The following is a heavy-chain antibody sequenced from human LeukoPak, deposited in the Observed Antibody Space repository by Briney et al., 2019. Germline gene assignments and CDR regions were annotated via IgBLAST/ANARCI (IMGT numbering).Heavy chain of an antibody. CDR3: AISTYDY. V-gene: IGHV3-30*02. CDR1: GFTFSSYG. CDR2: IRYDGSNK. J-gene: IGHJ4*02. D-gene: IGHD2-2*01. Sequence: GGSLRLSCTASGFTFSSYGMHWVRQAPGKGLEWVAFIRYDGSNKYYADSVKGRFTISRDTPKNTLYLEMNNLRDEDTAVYYCAISTYDYWGQGTLVTVSS.